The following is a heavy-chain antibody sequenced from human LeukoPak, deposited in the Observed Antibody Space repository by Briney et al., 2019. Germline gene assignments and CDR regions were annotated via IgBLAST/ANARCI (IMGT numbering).Heavy chain of an antibody. CDR2: IKQDGSEK. J-gene: IGHJ6*04. CDR1: GLIVNNYA. V-gene: IGHV3-7*01. D-gene: IGHD6-19*01. CDR3: ARGPPVPDV. Sequence: PGGSLRLSCAASGLIVNNYAMSWVRQAPGKGLEWVANIKQDGSEKYYVDSVKGRFTISRDNAKNSLYLQMNSLRAEDTAVYYCARGPPVPDVWGKGTTVTVSS.